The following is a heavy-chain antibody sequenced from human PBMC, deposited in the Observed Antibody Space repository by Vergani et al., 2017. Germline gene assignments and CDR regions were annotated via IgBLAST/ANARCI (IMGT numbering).Heavy chain of an antibody. CDR2: IYTSGST. V-gene: IGHV4-4*07. Sequence: QVQLQESGPGLVKPSETLSLTCTVSGGSISSYYWSWIRQPAGKGLEWIGRIYTSGSTNYNPSLKSRVTMSVDTSKNQFSLKLSSVTAADTAVYYCARGLWFGESYYFDYWGQGTLVTVYS. CDR3: ARGLWFGESYYFDY. D-gene: IGHD3-10*01. CDR1: GGSISSYY. J-gene: IGHJ4*02.